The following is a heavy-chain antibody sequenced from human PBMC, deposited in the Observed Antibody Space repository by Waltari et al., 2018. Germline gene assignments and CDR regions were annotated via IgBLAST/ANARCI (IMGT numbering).Heavy chain of an antibody. CDR2: IYTSGST. J-gene: IGHJ4*02. CDR3: AKGDYSSSFGDY. Sequence: QVQLQESGPGLVKPSETLSLTCAVSGYSISSGYYWGWIRQPPGKGLEWIGSIYTSGSTYYNPSLKSRVTRAVDTSKNQFSLKLSSVTAADTAVYYCAKGDYSSSFGDYWGQGTLVTVSS. V-gene: IGHV4-38-2*01. CDR1: GYSISSGYY. D-gene: IGHD6-6*01.